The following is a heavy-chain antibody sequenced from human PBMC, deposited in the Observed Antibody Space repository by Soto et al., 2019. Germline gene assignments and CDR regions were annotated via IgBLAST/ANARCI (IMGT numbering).Heavy chain of an antibody. Sequence: ASVKVSCKASGYTFTSYAMHWVRQAPGQRLEWMGWINAGNGNTKYSQKFQGRVTITRDTSASTAYMELSSLRSEDTAVYYCARGTLLLWFGELPTRFDYWGQGTLVTVSS. D-gene: IGHD3-10*01. V-gene: IGHV1-3*01. CDR2: INAGNGNT. CDR3: ARGTLLLWFGELPTRFDY. J-gene: IGHJ4*02. CDR1: GYTFTSYA.